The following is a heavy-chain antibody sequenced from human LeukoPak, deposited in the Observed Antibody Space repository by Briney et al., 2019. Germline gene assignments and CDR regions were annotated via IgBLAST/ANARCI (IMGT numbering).Heavy chain of an antibody. D-gene: IGHD3-10*01. Sequence: SETLSLTCTVSGGSISSGSYYWSWIRQPAGKGLEWIGRIYTSGSTNYNPSLKSRVTISVDTSKNQFSLKLSSVTAADTAVYYCAKYPLLWFGDGYFDLWGRGTLVTVSS. J-gene: IGHJ2*01. CDR2: IYTSGST. CDR1: GGSISSGSYY. CDR3: AKYPLLWFGDGYFDL. V-gene: IGHV4-61*02.